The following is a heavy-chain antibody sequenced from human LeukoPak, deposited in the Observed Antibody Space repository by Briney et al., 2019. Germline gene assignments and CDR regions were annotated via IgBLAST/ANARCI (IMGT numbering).Heavy chain of an antibody. V-gene: IGHV4-39*01. Sequence: SETLSLTCTVSGGSIISDTYYWGWIRQPPGTGLEWIATMHYSGNTYYNPSLKSRVTISVDTSKNQFSLKLTSVTAADTAFYYCARHKEYGGNPTFDFSGQGTPVTVSS. J-gene: IGHJ4*02. CDR1: GGSIISDTYY. CDR2: MHYSGNT. D-gene: IGHD4-23*01. CDR3: ARHKEYGGNPTFDF.